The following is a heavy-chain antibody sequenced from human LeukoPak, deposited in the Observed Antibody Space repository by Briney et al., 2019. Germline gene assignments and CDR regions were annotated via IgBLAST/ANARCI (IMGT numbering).Heavy chain of an antibody. J-gene: IGHJ4*02. CDR1: GGSISSYY. CDR2: IYYSGST. CDR3: ARDRGSLSY. D-gene: IGHD5-24*01. Sequence: SETLSLTCTVSGGSISSYYWSWIRQPPGKGLEWIGYIYYSGSTNYNPSLKSRVTISVDTSKNQFSLKLSSVTAADTAVYYCARDRGSLSYWGQGTLVTVSS. V-gene: IGHV4-59*12.